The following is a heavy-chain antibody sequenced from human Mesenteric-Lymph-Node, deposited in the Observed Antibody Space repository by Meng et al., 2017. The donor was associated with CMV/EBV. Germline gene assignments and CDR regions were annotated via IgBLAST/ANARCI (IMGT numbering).Heavy chain of an antibody. CDR1: GYTFTGYY. V-gene: IGHV1-2*02. Sequence: ASVKVSCKASGYTFTGYYMHWVRQAPGQGLEWMGWINPNSGGTNYAQKFQGRVTMTRDTSISTAYMELTRLRSDDTAAYYCARGYYDSTAYPDYWGQGTLVTVSS. CDR2: INPNSGGT. CDR3: ARGYYDSTAYPDY. D-gene: IGHD3-22*01. J-gene: IGHJ4*02.